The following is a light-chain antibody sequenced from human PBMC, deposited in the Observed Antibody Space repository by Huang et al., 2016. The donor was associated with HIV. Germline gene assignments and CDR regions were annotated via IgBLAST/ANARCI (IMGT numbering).Light chain of an antibody. J-gene: IGKJ4*01. CDR1: QNIGSN. V-gene: IGKV3-15*01. CDR2: GIS. CDR3: QQYTKWPLT. Sequence: EIVMTQSPATLSVSPGERATLSCRASQNIGSNLAWYQQKSGQAPGGVIYGISIRASGIPARFSGSGSETEFTLTISSLQSEDFAVYYCQQYTKWPLTFGGGTKVEIK.